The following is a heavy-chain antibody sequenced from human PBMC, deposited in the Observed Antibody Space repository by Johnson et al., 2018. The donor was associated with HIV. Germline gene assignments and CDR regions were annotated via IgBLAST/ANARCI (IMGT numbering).Heavy chain of an antibody. Sequence: QVQLVESGGGVVQPGGSLRLSCAASGLTFSSYGMHWVRQAPGKGLEWVAVMSHDGTNKNYVDSVKGRFAISRDNSKNTLFLQMNSLRAEDTAVYYCARWGSGPTGDAFDIWGQGTMVTVSS. V-gene: IGHV3-30*19. J-gene: IGHJ3*02. CDR2: MSHDGTNK. D-gene: IGHD6-19*01. CDR1: GLTFSSYG. CDR3: ARWGSGPTGDAFDI.